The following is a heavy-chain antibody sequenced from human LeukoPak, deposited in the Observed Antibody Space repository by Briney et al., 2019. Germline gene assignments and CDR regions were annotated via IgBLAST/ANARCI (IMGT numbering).Heavy chain of an antibody. CDR2: ISRERSYI. CDR1: GFIFSRYI. J-gene: IGHJ3*02. Sequence: GRSLRLSCAASGFIFSRYIMNWVGQAPGKGLEWVSVISRERSYIHYAESVKGRFTISRDNYKNTLYLEMSSLRAEDTAVYFCAKESDGFDIWGQGTTVTVSS. V-gene: IGHV3-30*15. CDR3: AKESDGFDI.